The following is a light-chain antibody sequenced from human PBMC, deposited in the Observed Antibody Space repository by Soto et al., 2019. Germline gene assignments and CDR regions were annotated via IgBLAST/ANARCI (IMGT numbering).Light chain of an antibody. CDR3: QVWDSSSDHSVV. CDR1: NIGSKS. J-gene: IGLJ2*01. Sequence: SYELTQPPSVSVAPGQTARITCGGTNIGSKSVHWYQQKPGQAPVLVVYDDSDRPSGIPERFSGSNSGNTATLTISRVEAGDEADYYCQVWDSSSDHSVVFGGGTKVTVL. V-gene: IGLV3-21*02. CDR2: DDS.